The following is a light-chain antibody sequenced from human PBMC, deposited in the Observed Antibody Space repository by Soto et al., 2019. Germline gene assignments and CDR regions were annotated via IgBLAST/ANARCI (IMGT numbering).Light chain of an antibody. Sequence: QSALTQPASVSGSPGQSITISCTGTSSDVGVDDYVSWYQQHPGKAPKLMILDVSDRPSGVSNRFSGPKSGNTASLTISGLQVEDEAYYYCISHTRNNIRVFGNGAQRTVL. CDR1: SSDVGVDDY. J-gene: IGLJ1*01. V-gene: IGLV2-14*01. CDR3: ISHTRNNIRV. CDR2: DVS.